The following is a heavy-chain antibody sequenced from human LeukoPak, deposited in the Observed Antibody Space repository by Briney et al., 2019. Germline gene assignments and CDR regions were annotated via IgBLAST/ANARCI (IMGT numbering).Heavy chain of an antibody. D-gene: IGHD2-15*01. V-gene: IGHV3-23*01. CDR1: GFTFSDYV. CDR3: AKHVGYCSSSACHFDH. CDR2: ISGSGGST. J-gene: IGHJ4*02. Sequence: GGSLRLPYAACGFTFSDYVLPWVRQSPGKGLEWASAISGSGGSTYYADSVKGRFTISRDNSKNTLYMQMNTLRAEDTAVYYCAKHVGYCSSSACHFDHWGQGTAVSVSS.